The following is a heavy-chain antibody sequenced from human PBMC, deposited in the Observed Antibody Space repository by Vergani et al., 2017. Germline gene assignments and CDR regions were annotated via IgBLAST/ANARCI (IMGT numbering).Heavy chain of an antibody. CDR2: ISSSSSYI. CDR3: AREHSRYCSSTSCYTRDY. J-gene: IGHJ4*02. Sequence: EVQLVEPGGGLVKPGGSLRLSCAASGFTFSSYSMNWVRQAPGKGLEWVSSISSSSSYIYYADSVKGRFTISRDNAKNSLYLQMNSLRAEDTAVYYCAREHSRYCSSTSCYTRDYWGQGTLVTVSS. D-gene: IGHD2-2*02. V-gene: IGHV3-21*01. CDR1: GFTFSSYS.